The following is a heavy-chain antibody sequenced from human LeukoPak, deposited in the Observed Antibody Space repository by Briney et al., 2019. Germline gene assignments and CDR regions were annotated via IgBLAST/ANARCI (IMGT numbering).Heavy chain of an antibody. Sequence: PGGSLRLSCAASGFTFSIYSRNCVRHAPGKGLEGVSSISSSSSYIYYADSGKGRLTSSRDNAEQSLYLQMNRMRAEDTAVYYCARDLGIAVAGPFDYWGQGTLVPVSS. CDR2: ISSSSSYI. CDR1: GFTFSIYS. J-gene: IGHJ4*02. V-gene: IGHV3-21*01. D-gene: IGHD6-19*01. CDR3: ARDLGIAVAGPFDY.